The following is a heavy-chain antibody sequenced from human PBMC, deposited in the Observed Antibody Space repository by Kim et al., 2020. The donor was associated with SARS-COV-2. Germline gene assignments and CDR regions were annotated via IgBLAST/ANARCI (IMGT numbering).Heavy chain of an antibody. CDR3: ARDQRDNWNYDYFDY. D-gene: IGHD1-7*01. CDR1: GGSISSYL. V-gene: IGHV4-4*07. Sequence: SETLSLTCTVSGGSISSYLWSWVRQPAGKGLEWIGRVGFSGRFDYNPSLKSRVTMSADTSNNQVSLKLSSVTAADTAVYYCARDQRDNWNYDYFDYWGQGTLVTVSS. J-gene: IGHJ4*02. CDR2: VGFSGRF.